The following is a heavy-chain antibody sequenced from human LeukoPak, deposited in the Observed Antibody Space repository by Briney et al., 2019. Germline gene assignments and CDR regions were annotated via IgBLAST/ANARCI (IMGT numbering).Heavy chain of an antibody. CDR1: GFTFSGSA. V-gene: IGHV3-73*01. J-gene: IGHJ4*02. D-gene: IGHD6-13*01. Sequence: PGGSLRLSCAASGFTFSGSAMHWVRQASGKGLEWVGRIRSKANSYATAYAASVKGRFTISRDDSKNTAYLQMNSLKTEDTAVYYCIRSSSSADFPLDYWGQGTLVTVSS. CDR2: IRSKANSYAT. CDR3: IRSSSSADFPLDY.